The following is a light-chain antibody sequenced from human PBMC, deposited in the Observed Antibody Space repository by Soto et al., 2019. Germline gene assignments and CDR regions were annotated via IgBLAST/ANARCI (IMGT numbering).Light chain of an antibody. Sequence: QRTLSTATMCASVGKSVALSGRRSQLVSSFVGWYQQKPGKVPKLLIFDVSILASGVPSRFSGSGSGTEFTLTISSLHPADFATDYCQPYTNHSPGWFGQGTKVDIK. V-gene: IGKV1-5*01. CDR3: QPYTNHSPGW. CDR1: QLVSSF. J-gene: IGKJ1*01. CDR2: DVS.